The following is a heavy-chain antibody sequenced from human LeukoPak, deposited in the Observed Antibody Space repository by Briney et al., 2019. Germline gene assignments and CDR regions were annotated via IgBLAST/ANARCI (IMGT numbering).Heavy chain of an antibody. Sequence: SVKVSCKASGGTFSSYAISWVRQAPGQGLEWMGRIIPILGIANYAQKFQGRVTITADESTSTAYMELSSLRSEDTAVYYCARWRREFGELDYWGQGTLVTVSS. D-gene: IGHD3-10*01. CDR1: GGTFSSYA. J-gene: IGHJ4*02. V-gene: IGHV1-69*04. CDR3: ARWRREFGELDY. CDR2: IIPILGIA.